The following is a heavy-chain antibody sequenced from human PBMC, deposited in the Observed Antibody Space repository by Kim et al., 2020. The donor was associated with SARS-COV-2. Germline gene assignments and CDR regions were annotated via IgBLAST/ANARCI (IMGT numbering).Heavy chain of an antibody. CDR3: ASPGGVKSIAAAGVYYYGMDV. Sequence: GGSLRLSCAASGFTFSSYGMHWVRQAPGKGLEWVAVISYDGSNKYYADSVKGRFTISRDNSKNTLYLQMNSLRAEDTAVYYCASPGGVKSIAAAGVYYYGMDVWGQGTTVTVSS. CDR1: GFTFSSYG. J-gene: IGHJ6*02. CDR2: ISYDGSNK. V-gene: IGHV3-33*05. D-gene: IGHD6-13*01.